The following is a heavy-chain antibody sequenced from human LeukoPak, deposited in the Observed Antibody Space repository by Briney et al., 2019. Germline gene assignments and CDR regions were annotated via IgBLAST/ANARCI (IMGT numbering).Heavy chain of an antibody. V-gene: IGHV4-61*02. D-gene: IGHD4-17*01. CDR1: GGSISSGSYY. CDR2: IYTSGST. Sequence: PSQTLSLTCTVSGGSISSGSYYWSWIRQPAGKGLEWIGRIYTSGSTNYNPSLKSRVTISVDTSKNQFSLKLSSVTAADTAVYYCARSTTVTSHFDYWGQGTLVTVSS. CDR3: ARSTTVTSHFDY. J-gene: IGHJ4*02.